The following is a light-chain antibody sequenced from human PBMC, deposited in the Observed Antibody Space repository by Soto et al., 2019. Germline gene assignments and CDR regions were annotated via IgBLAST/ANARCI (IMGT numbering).Light chain of an antibody. CDR3: QKYNSAPLT. V-gene: IGKV1-27*01. J-gene: IGKJ4*01. Sequence: DIQMTQSPSSLSASLGDRVTITCRASQGIGVYLAWFQQKPGKVPKLLIYAASTLQSEVPSRFSGSGSGTDFTLTIRSLKPEEFATYDCQKYNSAPLTSGGGTKVEIK. CDR1: QGIGVY. CDR2: AAS.